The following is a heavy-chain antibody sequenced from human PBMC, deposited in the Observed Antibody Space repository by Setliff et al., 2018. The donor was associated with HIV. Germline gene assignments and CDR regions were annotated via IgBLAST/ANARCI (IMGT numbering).Heavy chain of an antibody. D-gene: IGHD3-10*01. CDR2: IDSSGTT. CDR1: GGSFGVYR. J-gene: IGHJ5*02. Sequence: NPSETLSLTCTISGGSFGVYRWSWIRQSAGRGLEWIGRIDSSGTTDYKPSLKGRVAISVDTSRSQFSLRVTSVTAADTAVYFCARDRHSSGLGSYGPWGPGILVTVSS. CDR3: ARDRHSSGLGSYGP. V-gene: IGHV4-4*07.